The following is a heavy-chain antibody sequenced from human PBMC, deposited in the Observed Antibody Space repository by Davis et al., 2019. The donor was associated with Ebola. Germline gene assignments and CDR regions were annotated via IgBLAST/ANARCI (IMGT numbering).Heavy chain of an antibody. CDR2: ISGSGGST. CDR3: ASPGGRRSGRGPIDY. J-gene: IGHJ4*02. V-gene: IGHV3-23*01. CDR1: GFTFSSYA. D-gene: IGHD1-26*01. Sequence: GGSLRLSCAASGFTFSSYAMSWVRQAPGKGLEWVSAISGSGGSTYYADSVKGRFTISRDNSKNTLYLQMNSLRAEDTAVYYCASPGGRRSGRGPIDYWGQGTLVTVSS.